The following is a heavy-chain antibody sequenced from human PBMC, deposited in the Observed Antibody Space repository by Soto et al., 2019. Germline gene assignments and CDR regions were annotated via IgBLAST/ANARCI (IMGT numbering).Heavy chain of an antibody. D-gene: IGHD2-2*01. CDR1: GFTLSSYG. V-gene: IGHV3-30*18. CDR2: ISYDGSNK. Sequence: GGSLRLPCAASGFTLSSYGMHWVRPAPGKGLEWVAVISYDGSNKYYADSVKGRFTISRDNSKNTLYLQMNSLRAEDTAVYYCAKDLLGSTSPYGMAVWGQGTTVTVSS. CDR3: AKDLLGSTSPYGMAV. J-gene: IGHJ6*02.